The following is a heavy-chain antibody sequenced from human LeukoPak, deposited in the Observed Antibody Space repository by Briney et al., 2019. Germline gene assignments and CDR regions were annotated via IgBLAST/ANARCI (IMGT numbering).Heavy chain of an antibody. CDR2: IYYSGST. J-gene: IGHJ6*03. V-gene: IGHV4-39*07. D-gene: IGHD3-22*01. CDR3: AREIRVSYYDSSGYYYYSYYYYMDV. Sequence: PSETLSLTCTVSGGSISTSSYYWGWIRQPPGKGLEWIGSIYYSGSTYYHPSLKSRVTISVDTSKNQFSLKLSSVTAADTAVYYCAREIRVSYYDSSGYYYYSYYYYMDVWGKGTTVTVSS. CDR1: GGSISTSSYY.